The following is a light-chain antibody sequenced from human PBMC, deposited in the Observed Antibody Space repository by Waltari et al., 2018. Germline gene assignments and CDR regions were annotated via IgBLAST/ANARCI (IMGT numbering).Light chain of an antibody. CDR1: QSVSSN. CDR2: GAS. Sequence: EIVMTQSPATLSVSPGERATLSCRASQSVSSNLAWYQQKPGQAPRLLMYGASTRATGIPARFSGSGSGTEFTLTIRSLQSEDFAVYYCQQYNNWPRPFGPGTKVDIK. V-gene: IGKV3-15*01. CDR3: QQYNNWPRP. J-gene: IGKJ3*01.